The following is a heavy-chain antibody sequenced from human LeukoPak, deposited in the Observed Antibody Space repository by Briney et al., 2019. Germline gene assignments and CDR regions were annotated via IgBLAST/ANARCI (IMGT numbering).Heavy chain of an antibody. J-gene: IGHJ3*02. CDR2: ISSDSGTI. Sequence: PGGSLRLSCGASGLTFSTYSMNWVRQAPGKGLEWVSYISSDSGTIYYADSVKGRFTISRDNAKKSLYLQMNSLRAEDTAVYYCARDPEAFDIWGQGTMVTVSS. CDR1: GLTFSTYS. CDR3: ARDPEAFDI. V-gene: IGHV3-48*01.